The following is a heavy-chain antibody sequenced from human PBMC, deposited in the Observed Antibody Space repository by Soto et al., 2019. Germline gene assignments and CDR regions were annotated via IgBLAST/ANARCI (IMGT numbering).Heavy chain of an antibody. CDR1: GFTVSSYW. CDR2: MNQHGSDI. J-gene: IGHJ4*02. D-gene: IGHD2-8*02. V-gene: IGHV3-7*01. Sequence: EVQLVESGGDLVQPGGSLRLSCAASGFTVSSYWMAWVSQSPGKGLEWVASMNQHGSDIQYVDSVKGRFTISRDNTRDLLYLQMNNLRAEDTAIYYCATDTYCPATCYRGHGNWGRGTLVTVSS. CDR3: ATDTYCPATCYRGHGN.